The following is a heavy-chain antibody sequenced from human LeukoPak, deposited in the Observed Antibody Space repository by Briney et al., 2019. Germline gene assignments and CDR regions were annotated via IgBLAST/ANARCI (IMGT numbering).Heavy chain of an antibody. D-gene: IGHD6-13*01. CDR2: IYYSGTT. Sequence: PSETLSLTCTVSGGSISSYYWSWIRQPPGKGLEWIGYIYYSGTTNYNPSLKSRVTISVGTSKNQFSLKLSSVTAADTAVYYCARGVYIAAAQYGYWGQGTLVTVPS. CDR1: GGSISSYY. J-gene: IGHJ4*02. V-gene: IGHV4-59*01. CDR3: ARGVYIAAAQYGY.